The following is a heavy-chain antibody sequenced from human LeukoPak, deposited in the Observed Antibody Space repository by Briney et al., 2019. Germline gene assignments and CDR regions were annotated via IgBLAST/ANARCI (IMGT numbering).Heavy chain of an antibody. CDR1: GYTFTGYY. CDR2: INPNSGGT. V-gene: IGHV1-2*02. Sequence: ASVKVSCKASGYTFTGYYMHWVRQAPGQGLEWMGWINPNSGGTNYAQKFQGRVTMTRDTSISTAYMELSRLRSDDTAVYYCARDHCISTSCSIFDYWGQGTLVTVSS. CDR3: ARDHCISTSCSIFDY. D-gene: IGHD2-2*01. J-gene: IGHJ4*02.